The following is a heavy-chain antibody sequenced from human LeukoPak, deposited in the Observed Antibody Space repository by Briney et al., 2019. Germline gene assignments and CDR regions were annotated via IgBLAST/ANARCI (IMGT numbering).Heavy chain of an antibody. Sequence: GGSLRLSCEASGFSLTSYWMHWVRQAPGKGLVWVSRINHDGSDAIYADSVRGRFTISRDDANNRLYLQLNRLGAEDTAIYYYTRARDYNSGSYPGFWGRGTLVTVSS. J-gene: IGHJ4*02. CDR3: TRARDYNSGSYPGF. D-gene: IGHD3-10*01. V-gene: IGHV3-74*01. CDR1: GFSLTSYW. CDR2: INHDGSDA.